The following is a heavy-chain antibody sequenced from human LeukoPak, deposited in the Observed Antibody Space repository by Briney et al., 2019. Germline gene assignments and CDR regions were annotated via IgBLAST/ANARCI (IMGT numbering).Heavy chain of an antibody. CDR1: GGSISSSSYY. V-gene: IGHV4-39*01. CDR3: ASSSRYCSSTSCYDY. D-gene: IGHD2-2*01. CDR2: IYYSGST. J-gene: IGHJ4*02. Sequence: SETLSLTCTVSGGSISSSSYYWGWIRQPPGKGLEWIGSIYYSGSTYYNPSLKSRVTISVDTSKSQFSLKLSSVTAADTAVYYCASSSRYCSSTSCYDYWGQGTLVTVSS.